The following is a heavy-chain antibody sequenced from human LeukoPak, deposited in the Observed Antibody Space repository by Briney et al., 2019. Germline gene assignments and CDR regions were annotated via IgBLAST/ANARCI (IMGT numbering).Heavy chain of an antibody. CDR3: AREPNYCSSTSCYMHNWFDP. J-gene: IGHJ5*02. CDR2: INPSGGST. V-gene: IGHV1-46*01. Sequence: ASVKVSGKASGYTFTSYYMHWVRQAPGQGLEWMGIINPSGGSTSYAQKFQGRVTMTRDTSTSTVYVELSSLRSEDTAVYYCAREPNYCSSTSCYMHNWFDPWGQGTLVTVSS. D-gene: IGHD2-2*02. CDR1: GYTFTSYY.